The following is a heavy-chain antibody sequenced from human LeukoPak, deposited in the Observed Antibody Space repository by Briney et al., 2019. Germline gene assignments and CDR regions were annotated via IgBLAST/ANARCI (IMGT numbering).Heavy chain of an antibody. D-gene: IGHD2-15*01. CDR2: IIPILGIA. CDR3: ARGLAVVVVAANPVY. J-gene: IGHJ4*02. V-gene: IGHV1-69*04. CDR1: GGTFSSYA. Sequence: GASVKVSCKASGGTFSSYAISWVRQAPGQGLEWMGRIIPILGIANYAQKFQGRVTITADKSTSTAYMELSSLRSEDTAVYYCARGLAVVVVAANPVYWGQGTLVTVSS.